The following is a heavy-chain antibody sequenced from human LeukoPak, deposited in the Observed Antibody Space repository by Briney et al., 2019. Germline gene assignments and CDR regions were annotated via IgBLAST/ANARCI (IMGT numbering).Heavy chain of an antibody. CDR3: ARAPFRELPDY. CDR1: GFTFSSYD. D-gene: IGHD1-26*01. J-gene: IGHJ4*02. CDR2: IGTAGDT. V-gene: IGHV3-13*01. Sequence: PGGSLRLSCAASGFTFSSYDMHWVRQATGKGLEWVSAIGTAGDTYYPGSVKGRFTISRENAKNSLYLQMNSLRAGDTAVYYCARAPFRELPDYWGQGTLVTVSS.